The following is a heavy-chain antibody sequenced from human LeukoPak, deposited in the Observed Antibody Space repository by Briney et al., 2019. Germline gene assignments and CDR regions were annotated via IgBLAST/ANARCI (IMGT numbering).Heavy chain of an antibody. V-gene: IGHV4-59*12. J-gene: IGHJ3*02. D-gene: IGHD4/OR15-4a*01. CDR1: GGSISSYY. CDR2: IYYSGST. Sequence: PSETLSLTCTVSGGSISSYYWSWIRQPPGKGLEFIGYIYYSGSTNYNPSLKSQVTISVDTSKNQFSLNLSSMTAADTAVYYCARAAWRGTNSRDAFDIWGQGTVVTVSS. CDR3: ARAAWRGTNSRDAFDI.